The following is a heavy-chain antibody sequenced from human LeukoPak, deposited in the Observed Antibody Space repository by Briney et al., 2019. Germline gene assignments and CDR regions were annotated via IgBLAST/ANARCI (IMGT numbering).Heavy chain of an antibody. V-gene: IGHV4-59*12. D-gene: IGHD2-2*01. CDR3: ARRLTQYDCFDP. Sequence: SETLSLTCTVSGGSISSYYWSWIRQPPGKGQEWIGYIYYSGSTNYNPSLKSRVTISVDTSKNQFSLHLNSVTPEDTAVYYCARRLTQYDCFDPWGQGILVTVSS. CDR1: GGSISSYY. CDR2: IYYSGST. J-gene: IGHJ5*02.